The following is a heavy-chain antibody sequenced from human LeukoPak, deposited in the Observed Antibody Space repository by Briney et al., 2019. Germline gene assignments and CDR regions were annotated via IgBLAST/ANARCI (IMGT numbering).Heavy chain of an antibody. J-gene: IGHJ3*01. CDR3: ACRCSGAYSSSG. V-gene: IGHV1-46*01. D-gene: IGHD6-13*01. CDR1: GYTFTSYY. Sequence: ASVKVSCKASGYTFTSYYMHWVRQAPGQGLEWMGIINPSGGSTIYEQKFQGRVTMTRDTSTSTVYMELSSLRSEDTAVYYCACRCSGAYSSSGWGQGTMVTVSS. CDR2: INPSGGST.